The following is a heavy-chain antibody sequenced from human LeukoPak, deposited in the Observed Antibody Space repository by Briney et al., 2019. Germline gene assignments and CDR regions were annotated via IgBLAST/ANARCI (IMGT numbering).Heavy chain of an antibody. D-gene: IGHD6-19*01. Sequence: GGSLRLSCAASGFTFSSYAMHWVRQAPGKGLEWVAVISYDGSNKYYADSVKGRFTISRDDSKNTLYLQMNSLKTEDTAVYYGTTVRWLVRGNGYWGQGTLVTVSS. CDR2: ISYDGSNK. CDR1: GFTFSSYA. J-gene: IGHJ4*02. CDR3: TTVRWLVRGNGY. V-gene: IGHV3-30-3*01.